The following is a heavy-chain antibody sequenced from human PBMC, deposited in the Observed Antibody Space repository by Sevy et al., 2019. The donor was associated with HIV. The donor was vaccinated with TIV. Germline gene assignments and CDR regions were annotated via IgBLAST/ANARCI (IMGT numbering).Heavy chain of an antibody. V-gene: IGHV3-11*01. Sequence: GGSLRLSCAASGFTFSDYYMSWIRQAPGKGLEWVSYISSSGSTIYYADSGKGRFTISRDNAKNSLYLQMNSLRAEDTAVYYCAREGQQLVRNYYYYYGMDVWGQGTTVTVSS. CDR2: ISSSGSTI. D-gene: IGHD6-13*01. CDR3: AREGQQLVRNYYYYYGMDV. J-gene: IGHJ6*02. CDR1: GFTFSDYY.